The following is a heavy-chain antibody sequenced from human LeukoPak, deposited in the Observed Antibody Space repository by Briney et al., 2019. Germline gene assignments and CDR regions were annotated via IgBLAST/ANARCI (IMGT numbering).Heavy chain of an antibody. J-gene: IGHJ4*02. CDR3: ARGANYYDSSGYSATFDY. CDR1: GGSFSGYY. CDR2: INHSGST. Sequence: SETLSLTCAVYGGSFSGYYWSWIRQPPGKGLEWIGEINHSGSTNYNPSLKSRVTISVDTSKNQFSLKLSSVTAADTAVYYCARGANYYDSSGYSATFDYWGQGTLVTVSS. D-gene: IGHD3-22*01. V-gene: IGHV4-34*01.